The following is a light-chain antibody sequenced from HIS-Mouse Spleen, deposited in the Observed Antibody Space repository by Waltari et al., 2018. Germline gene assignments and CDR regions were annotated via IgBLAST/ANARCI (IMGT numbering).Light chain of an antibody. CDR3: QQYNSYSPKYT. J-gene: IGKJ2*01. CDR1: QSISSW. Sequence: DLQMTQSPSTLSASVGDSVPIPCRASQSISSWLAWYQQKPGKAPKVLIYKASSLESGVPSRFSGSGSGTEFTLTISSLQPDDFATYYCQQYNSYSPKYTFGQGTKLEIK. V-gene: IGKV1-5*03. CDR2: KAS.